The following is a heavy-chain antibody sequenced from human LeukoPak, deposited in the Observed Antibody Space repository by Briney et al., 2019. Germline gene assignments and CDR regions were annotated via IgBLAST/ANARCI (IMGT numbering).Heavy chain of an antibody. V-gene: IGHV1-2*02. CDR3: ARAVGATGTSDY. Sequence: GASVKVSCKASGYTFTGYYMHWVRQAPGQGLEWMGWINPNSGGTNYAQKFQGRDTMTRDTSISTAYMELSRLRSDDTAVYYCARAVGATGTSDYWGQGTLVTVSS. J-gene: IGHJ4*02. CDR2: INPNSGGT. CDR1: GYTFTGYY. D-gene: IGHD1-26*01.